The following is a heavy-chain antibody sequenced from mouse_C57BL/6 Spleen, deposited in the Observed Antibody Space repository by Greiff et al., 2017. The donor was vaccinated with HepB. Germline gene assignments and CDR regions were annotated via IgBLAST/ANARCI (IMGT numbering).Heavy chain of an antibody. V-gene: IGHV5-2*01. CDR1: EYEFPSHD. Sequence: VQLKESGGGLVQPGESLKLSCESNEYEFPSHDMSWVRKTPEKRLELVAAINSDGGSTYYPDTMERRFIISRDNTKKTLYLQMSSLRSEDTALYYCARRGLGDVRDWWYFDVWGTGTTVTVSS. D-gene: IGHD3-3*01. J-gene: IGHJ1*03. CDR2: INSDGGST. CDR3: ARRGLGDVRDWWYFDV.